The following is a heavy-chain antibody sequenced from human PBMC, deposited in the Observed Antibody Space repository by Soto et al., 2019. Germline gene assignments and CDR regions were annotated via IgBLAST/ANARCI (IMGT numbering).Heavy chain of an antibody. J-gene: IGHJ4*02. CDR3: AKVSSAWYAGFFDL. CDR2: LSDSGGSI. D-gene: IGHD2-8*01. CDR1: GFTFNWHA. V-gene: IGHV3-23*01. Sequence: GGSLRLSCTASGFTFNWHAMTWVRQAPGKGLEWVSGLSDSGGSIYYADSVKGRFTISRDNSMNTLYLQMNTLRAEDTAVYYCAKVSSAWYAGFFDLWGQGTLVTVSS.